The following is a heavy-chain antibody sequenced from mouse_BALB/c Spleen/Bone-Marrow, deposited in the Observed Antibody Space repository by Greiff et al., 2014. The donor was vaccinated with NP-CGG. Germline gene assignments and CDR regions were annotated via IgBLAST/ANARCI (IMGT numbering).Heavy chain of an antibody. D-gene: IGHD2-14*01. V-gene: IGHV1-14*01. CDR3: ARSGRYDGFAY. Sequence: EVQLQQSGPELVKPGASVKMSCKASGYTFTSYVMHWVKQKPGQGLELIGYINPYNDGTKYNEKFKGKATLTSDKSSSTAYMELSSLTSEDSAVYYCARSGRYDGFAYWGQGTLVTVSA. J-gene: IGHJ3*01. CDR2: INPYNDGT. CDR1: GYTFTSYV.